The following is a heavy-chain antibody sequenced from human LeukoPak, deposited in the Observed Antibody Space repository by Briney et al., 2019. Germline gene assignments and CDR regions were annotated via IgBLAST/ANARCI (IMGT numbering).Heavy chain of an antibody. J-gene: IGHJ4*02. Sequence: SETLSLPCAVYGGSFNNYYWSWLRQPPGKGLEWIGEINHSGSTNYNPSLKSRLTISVDTPKNQFSLKLSSVTAADTAVYYCARGTYYFDTSAHETDDYWGQGTLVTVSS. V-gene: IGHV4-34*01. CDR3: ARGTYYFDTSAHETDDY. D-gene: IGHD3-22*01. CDR1: GGSFNNYY. CDR2: INHSGST.